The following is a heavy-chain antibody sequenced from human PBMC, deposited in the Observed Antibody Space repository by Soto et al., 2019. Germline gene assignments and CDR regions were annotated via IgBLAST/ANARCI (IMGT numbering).Heavy chain of an antibody. CDR3: AHKGPEDWPLDY. J-gene: IGHJ4*02. D-gene: IGHD3-9*01. V-gene: IGHV2-5*08. CDR1: GFSITTRAMC. Sequence: SGPTLVNPTQTLTLTCTFSGFSITTRAMCVSWIRQPPGKALEWLAVIYWDDSKHYSPSLRSRLTITKDTSKNQVVLTMTNMDPMDTGTHYCAHKGPEDWPLDYWGQGTLVPVSS. CDR2: IYWDDSK.